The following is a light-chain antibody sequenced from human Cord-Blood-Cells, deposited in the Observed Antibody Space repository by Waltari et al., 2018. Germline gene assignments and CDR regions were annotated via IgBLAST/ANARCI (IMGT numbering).Light chain of an antibody. CDR3: QQYYSYPRT. Sequence: AIRMTQSPSSLSASTGDRVTITCRARQGIGSYLAWYQQKPGKAPKLLIYAASTLQSGVPSRFSGSGSGTDFTLTISCLQSEDCATYYCQQYYSYPRTFGQGTKVEIK. J-gene: IGKJ1*01. V-gene: IGKV1-8*01. CDR1: QGIGSY. CDR2: AAS.